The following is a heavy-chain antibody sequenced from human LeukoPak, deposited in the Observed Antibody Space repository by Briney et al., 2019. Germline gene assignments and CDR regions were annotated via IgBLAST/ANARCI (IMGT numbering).Heavy chain of an antibody. V-gene: IGHV3-48*04. CDR2: ISSSSSTI. J-gene: IGHJ6*03. D-gene: IGHD3-3*01. Sequence: PGGSLRLSCAASGFTFSSYTMNWVRQAPGKGLEWVSYISSSSSTIYYADSVKGRFTISRDNAKNTLYLQMNSLRAEDTAVYYCATLTINYYMDVWGKGTTVTVSS. CDR1: GFTFSSYT. CDR3: ATLTINYYMDV.